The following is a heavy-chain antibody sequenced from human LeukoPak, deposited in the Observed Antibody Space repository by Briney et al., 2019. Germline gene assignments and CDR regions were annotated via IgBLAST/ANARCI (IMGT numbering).Heavy chain of an antibody. J-gene: IGHJ4*02. Sequence: GGSLRLSCAASGFTFSSYAMSWVRQAPGKGLEWVSTISGSGDTTYHADSVKGRFTISRDNSKNTLYLQMNSLRAEDTAVYYCAKGPHLWSPFDYWGQGTLVTVSS. V-gene: IGHV3-23*01. CDR3: AKGPHLWSPFDY. D-gene: IGHD3-10*01. CDR1: GFTFSSYA. CDR2: ISGSGDTT.